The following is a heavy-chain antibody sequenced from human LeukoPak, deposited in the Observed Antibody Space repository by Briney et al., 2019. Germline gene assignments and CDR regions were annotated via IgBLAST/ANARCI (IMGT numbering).Heavy chain of an antibody. CDR1: GFTFSSYS. CDR2: ISSTSSYI. J-gene: IGHJ4*02. CDR3: ATDRKSVVTTVDY. V-gene: IGHV3-21*01. Sequence: GGSLRLSCAASGFTFSSYSMNWVRQAPGKGLEWVSSISSTSSYIYYADSVKGRFTISRDNAKNSLNLQMNSLRAEDTAVYYCATDRKSVVTTVDYWGQGTLVTVSS. D-gene: IGHD2-21*02.